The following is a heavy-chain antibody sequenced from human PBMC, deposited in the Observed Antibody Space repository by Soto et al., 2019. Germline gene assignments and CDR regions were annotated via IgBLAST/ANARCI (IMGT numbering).Heavy chain of an antibody. CDR2: IYYRGST. V-gene: IGHV4-59*01. D-gene: IGHD3-10*01. CDR3: ARAAFSGSTAVPFDS. Sequence: TSETLSLTCTVSSGSISGYYWSWIRQPPGKGLEWIGYIYYRGSTNYNPSLKSRVTISVDTSKNQFSLKLSSVTAADTAVYYCARAAFSGSTAVPFDSWGQGTLVTVSS. J-gene: IGHJ4*02. CDR1: SGSISGYY.